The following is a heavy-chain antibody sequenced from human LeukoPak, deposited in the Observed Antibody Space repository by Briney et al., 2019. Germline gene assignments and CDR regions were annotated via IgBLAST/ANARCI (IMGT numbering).Heavy chain of an antibody. CDR3: AKDGLRAGYSYARRGYDY. CDR1: GFTFSSYA. J-gene: IGHJ4*02. V-gene: IGHV3-23*01. Sequence: GGSLRLSCAASGFTFSSYAMSWVRQAPGKGLEWVSAISGSGGSTYYADSVKGRFTISRDNSKNTLYPQMNSLRAEDTAVYYCAKDGLRAGYSYARRGYDYWGQGTLVTVSS. D-gene: IGHD5-18*01. CDR2: ISGSGGST.